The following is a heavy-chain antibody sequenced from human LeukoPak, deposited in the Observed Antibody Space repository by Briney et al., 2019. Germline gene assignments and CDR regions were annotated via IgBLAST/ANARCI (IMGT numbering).Heavy chain of an antibody. J-gene: IGHJ5*02. CDR3: ARGALRSGYYYVYWFDP. CDR2: INHSEST. CDR1: GGSFSGYY. D-gene: IGHD3-22*01. V-gene: IGHV4-34*01. Sequence: SETLSLTCAVYGGSFSGYYWSWIRQPPGKGLEWIGEINHSESTNYNPSLKSRVTISVDTSKNQFSLKLSSVTAADTAVYYCARGALRSGYYYVYWFDPWGQGTLVTVSS.